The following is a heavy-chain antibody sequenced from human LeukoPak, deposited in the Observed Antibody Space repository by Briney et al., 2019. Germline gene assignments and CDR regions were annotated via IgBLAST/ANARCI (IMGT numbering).Heavy chain of an antibody. Sequence: PGGSLRLSCAASGFTVSSSYMSWVRQAPGKGLEWVSVIYSDGSTYFADSVKGRFTISRDKSKNTLYLQMNSLRAEDTAVYYCAKRGVIAAGGAMDVWGQGTTVTVSS. CDR1: GFTVSSSY. CDR2: IYSDGST. CDR3: AKRGVIAAGGAMDV. V-gene: IGHV3-53*01. J-gene: IGHJ6*02. D-gene: IGHD6-13*01.